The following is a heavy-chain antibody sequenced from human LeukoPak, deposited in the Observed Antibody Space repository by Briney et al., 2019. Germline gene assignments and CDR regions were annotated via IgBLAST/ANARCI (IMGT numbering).Heavy chain of an antibody. CDR2: IYTSGST. Sequence: SETLSLTCTVSGGSISSYYWSWIRQPPGKGLEWIGHIYTSGSTNYNPSLKSRVTISVDTSKNQFSLKLSSVTAADTAVYYCARHRIAARPLGWFDPWGQGTLVTVSS. CDR1: GGSISSYY. J-gene: IGHJ5*02. V-gene: IGHV4-4*09. D-gene: IGHD6-6*01. CDR3: ARHRIAARPLGWFDP.